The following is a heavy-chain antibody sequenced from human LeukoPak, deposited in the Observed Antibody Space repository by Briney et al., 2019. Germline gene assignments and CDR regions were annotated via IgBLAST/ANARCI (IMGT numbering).Heavy chain of an antibody. CDR1: GYTFTSYD. CDR2: MNPNSGNT. V-gene: IGHV1-8*01. J-gene: IGHJ5*02. D-gene: IGHD1-1*01. Sequence: ASVNVSCKASGYTFTSYDINWVRQATGQGLEWMGWMNPNSGNTGYAQKFQGRVTMTRNTSISTAYMELSSLRSEDTAVYYCARRRRMRNWFDPWGQGTLVTVSS. CDR3: ARRRRMRNWFDP.